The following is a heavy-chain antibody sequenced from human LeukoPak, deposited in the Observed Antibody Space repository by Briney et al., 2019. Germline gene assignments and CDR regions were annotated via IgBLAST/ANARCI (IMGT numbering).Heavy chain of an antibody. D-gene: IGHD3-22*01. Sequence: PSETLSLTCTVSGGSISSRSCYWGWLRQPPGKGLEWIGSVYYSGSTYYNPSLKSRVTISVDTSKNQFSLKLSSVTAADTAVYYCARSGSSSGYLFDYWGQGTLVTVSS. J-gene: IGHJ4*02. CDR1: GGSISSRSCY. CDR2: VYYSGST. CDR3: ARSGSSSGYLFDY. V-gene: IGHV4-39*01.